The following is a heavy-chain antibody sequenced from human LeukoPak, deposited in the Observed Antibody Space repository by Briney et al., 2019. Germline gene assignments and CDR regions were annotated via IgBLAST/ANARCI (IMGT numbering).Heavy chain of an antibody. Sequence: GESLKISCKGSEYSFTSYWIGWVRQMPGKGLGWMGIIYPGDSDTRYSPSFQGQFTISADKSISTAYLQWSSLKASDTAMYYCARFFGYCGGDCYGDVWGKGTTVTVSS. CDR1: EYSFTSYW. CDR2: IYPGDSDT. CDR3: ARFFGYCGGDCYGDV. D-gene: IGHD2-21*02. J-gene: IGHJ6*04. V-gene: IGHV5-51*01.